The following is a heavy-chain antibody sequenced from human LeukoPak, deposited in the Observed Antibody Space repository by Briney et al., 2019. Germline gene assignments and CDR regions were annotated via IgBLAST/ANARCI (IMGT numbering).Heavy chain of an antibody. Sequence: ASVTVSCKPSGYTPSDYYMHWVRQAPGQGLEWMGWIRGDTGDTESPQKFQGRVTMTRDTSINTAYMELSRLRYDDTAIYFCARVRGNSCDYWGQGTLVTVSS. D-gene: IGHD6-13*01. V-gene: IGHV1-2*02. J-gene: IGHJ4*02. CDR2: IRGDTGDT. CDR3: ARVRGNSCDY. CDR1: GYTPSDYY.